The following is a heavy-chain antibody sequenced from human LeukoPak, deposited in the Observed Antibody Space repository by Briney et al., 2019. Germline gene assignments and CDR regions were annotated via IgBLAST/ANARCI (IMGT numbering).Heavy chain of an antibody. V-gene: IGHV1-46*01. J-gene: IGHJ5*02. D-gene: IGHD6-13*01. CDR3: ARDRRYSSSWYWFDP. Sequence: ASVKVSCKASAYTLTNYYLHWVRQAPGQGLEWMGIINPSGGSTSYAQKFQGRVTMTRDTSTSTVYMELSSLRSEDTAVYYCARDRRYSSSWYWFDPWGQGTLVTVSS. CDR2: INPSGGST. CDR1: AYTLTNYY.